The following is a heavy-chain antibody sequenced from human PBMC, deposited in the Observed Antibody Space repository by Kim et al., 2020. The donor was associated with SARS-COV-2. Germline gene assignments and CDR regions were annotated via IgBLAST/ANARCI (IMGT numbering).Heavy chain of an antibody. CDR1: GGTFSSYA. CDR3: ARDVRYCSSTSCFYYYGMDV. Sequence: SVKVSCKASGGTFSSYAISWVRQAPGQGLEWMGGIIPIFGTANYAQKFQGRVTITADESTSTAYMELSSLRSEDTAVYYCARDVRYCSSTSCFYYYGMDVWGQGTTVTVSS. D-gene: IGHD2-2*01. V-gene: IGHV1-69*13. J-gene: IGHJ6*02. CDR2: IIPIFGTA.